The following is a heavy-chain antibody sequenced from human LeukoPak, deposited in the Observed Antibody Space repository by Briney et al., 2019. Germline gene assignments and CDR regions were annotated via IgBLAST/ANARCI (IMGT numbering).Heavy chain of an antibody. V-gene: IGHV4-39*01. CDR3: ASHVYYGSGSYGSSFDI. D-gene: IGHD3-10*01. CDR1: GGSISSSSYY. J-gene: IGHJ3*02. Sequence: SETLSLTCTVSGGSISSSSYYWGWIRQPPGKGLEWIGRIYYSGSTYYNPSLKSRVTISVDTSKNQFSLKLSSVTAADTAVYYCASHVYYGSGSYGSSFDIWGQGTMVTVSS. CDR2: IYYSGST.